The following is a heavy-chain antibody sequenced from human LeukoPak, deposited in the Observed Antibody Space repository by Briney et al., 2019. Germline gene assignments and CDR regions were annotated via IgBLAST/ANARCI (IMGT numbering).Heavy chain of an antibody. V-gene: IGHV3-33*01. Sequence: PGGSLRLSCAASGFTFSSYGMHWVRQAPGKGLEWVAVIWCDGSNKYYADSVKGRFTISRDNSKNTLYLQMNSLRAEDTAVYYCARDYDILTGYYGGWPCPDYWGQGTLVTVSS. CDR2: IWCDGSNK. CDR3: ARDYDILTGYYGGWPCPDY. J-gene: IGHJ4*02. CDR1: GFTFSSYG. D-gene: IGHD3-9*01.